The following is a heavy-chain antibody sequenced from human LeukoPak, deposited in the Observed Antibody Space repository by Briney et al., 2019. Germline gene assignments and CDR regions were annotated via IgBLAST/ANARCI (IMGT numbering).Heavy chain of an antibody. CDR2: INPSGGST. J-gene: IGHJ4*02. CDR1: GYTFTSYY. Sequence: GASVKVSCKASGYTFTSYYMHWVRQAPGQGLEWMGIINPSGGSTSYAQKFQGRATMTRDTSTSTVYMELSSLRSEDTAVYYCARVGYDLWSGYQLIFDYWGQGTLVTVSS. D-gene: IGHD3-3*01. CDR3: ARVGYDLWSGYQLIFDY. V-gene: IGHV1-46*01.